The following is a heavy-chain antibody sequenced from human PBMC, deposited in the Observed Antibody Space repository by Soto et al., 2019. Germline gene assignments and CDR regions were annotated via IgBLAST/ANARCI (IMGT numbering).Heavy chain of an antibody. Sequence: GGSLRLSCAASGFTFSTYAMSWVRQAPGKGLEWVSAISGSGGSTYYADSVKGRFTISRDNSKNTLYLQMNSLRAEDTAVYYCAVTMVRGVITYWGQGTLVTVSS. CDR2: ISGSGGST. CDR1: GFTFSTYA. CDR3: AVTMVRGVITY. J-gene: IGHJ4*02. D-gene: IGHD3-10*01. V-gene: IGHV3-23*01.